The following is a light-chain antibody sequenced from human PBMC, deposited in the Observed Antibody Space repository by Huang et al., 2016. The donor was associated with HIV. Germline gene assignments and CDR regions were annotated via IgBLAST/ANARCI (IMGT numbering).Light chain of an antibody. CDR1: QNINKY. CDR2: GAS. CDR3: QQSYKIPRT. Sequence: DIQMTQSPSSLSASVGDRVIITRRASQNINKYLNWYQQMAGKAPKLLIYGASTLQSGVSSRFSGSGSGTHFTLTIGTLQPEDASTYYCQQSYKIPRTFGQGT. J-gene: IGKJ2*01. V-gene: IGKV1-39*01.